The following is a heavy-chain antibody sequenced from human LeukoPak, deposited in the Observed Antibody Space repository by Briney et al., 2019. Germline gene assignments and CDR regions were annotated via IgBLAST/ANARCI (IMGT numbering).Heavy chain of an antibody. Sequence: TLSLTCTVSGGSVSRGGYYWNWIRQHPGKGLEWIGFTSYSEGTYYNPSLMSRITISVDRSQNQFSLKMRDVTAADTAVYYCVKLQPNTGEWAFDIWGQGTMVSVSS. CDR2: TSYSEGT. CDR1: GGSVSRGGYY. J-gene: IGHJ3*02. D-gene: IGHD1-1*01. V-gene: IGHV4-31*03. CDR3: VKLQPNTGEWAFDI.